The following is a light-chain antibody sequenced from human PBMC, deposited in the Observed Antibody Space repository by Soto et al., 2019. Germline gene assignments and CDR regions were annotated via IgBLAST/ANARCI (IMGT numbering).Light chain of an antibody. J-gene: IGLJ2*01. CDR3: QSVDGKYVV. V-gene: IGLV6-57*04. Sequence: NFMLTQPHSVSESPGQTVTISCTRSSGSIASDYVQWYQQRPGSAPINVIFEDSQRPSGVPDRFSGSIDSSSNSASLTISRRTTEDAADYYCQSVDGKYVVFGGGTKLTVL. CDR2: EDS. CDR1: SGSIASDY.